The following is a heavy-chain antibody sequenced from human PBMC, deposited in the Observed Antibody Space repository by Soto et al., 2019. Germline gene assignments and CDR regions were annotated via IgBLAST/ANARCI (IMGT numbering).Heavy chain of an antibody. Sequence: QLQLQESGPGLVKPSETLSLTCTVSGGSISSSSYYWGWIRQPPGKGLEWIGSIYYSGSTYYNPSLKSRVTMSLDTSKSLFSLKLISVAAGDTAVYYCARRARLSGKDYGDYVGRDYWGQGTLVTVSS. CDR3: ARRARLSGKDYGDYVGRDY. CDR1: GGSISSSSYY. D-gene: IGHD4-17*01. CDR2: IYYSGST. J-gene: IGHJ4*02. V-gene: IGHV4-39*01.